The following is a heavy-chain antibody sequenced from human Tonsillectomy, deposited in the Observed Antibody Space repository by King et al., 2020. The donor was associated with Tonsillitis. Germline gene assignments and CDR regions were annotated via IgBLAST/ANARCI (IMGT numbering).Heavy chain of an antibody. J-gene: IGHJ4*02. CDR2: IYYSGST. CDR3: ARFPSDSWNNYYFDY. CDR1: GGSISSYY. V-gene: IGHV4-59*08. Sequence: VQLQESGPGLVEPSETLSLTCTVSGGSISSYYWSWIRQPPGKGLEWIGYIYYSGSTNYNPSLKSRVTISVDTSKNQFSLKLSSVTAADTAVYYCARFPSDSWNNYYFDYWGQGTLVTVSS. D-gene: IGHD1/OR15-1a*01.